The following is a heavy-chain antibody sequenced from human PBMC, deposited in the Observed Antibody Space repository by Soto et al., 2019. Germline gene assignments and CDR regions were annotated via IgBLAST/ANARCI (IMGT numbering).Heavy chain of an antibody. D-gene: IGHD1-26*01. CDR1: GFTFSNFM. Sequence: EVQLVESGGGFVQPRGSLGLSCAASGFTFSNFMMHRVRQGPGKGLEWLAFISSGSDVIYYADSVEGRFTVSRDNAQKSLYLQMDSLRDEDSAVYYCVRVAVSRVGAQAYDYWGQGTLVTVSS. CDR2: ISSGSDVI. CDR3: VRVAVSRVGAQAYDY. J-gene: IGHJ4*02. V-gene: IGHV3-48*02.